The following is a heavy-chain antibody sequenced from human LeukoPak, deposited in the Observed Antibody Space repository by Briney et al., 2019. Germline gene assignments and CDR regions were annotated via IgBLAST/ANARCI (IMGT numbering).Heavy chain of an antibody. CDR3: ARLEWELNFDY. CDR1: GGSISSYH. D-gene: IGHD1-26*01. Sequence: PSETLSLTCTVSGGSISSYHWSWIRQPPGKGLEWIGYIYYSGRTNYNPSLKSRVTISVDTSKNQFSLKLSSVTAADTAVYYCARLEWELNFDYWGQGTLVTVSS. J-gene: IGHJ4*02. CDR2: IYYSGRT. V-gene: IGHV4-59*08.